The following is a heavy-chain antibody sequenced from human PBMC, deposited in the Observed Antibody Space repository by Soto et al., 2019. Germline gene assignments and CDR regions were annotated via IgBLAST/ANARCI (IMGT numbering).Heavy chain of an antibody. Sequence: SETLSLTCTVSGGSISSGDYYWRWIRQPPGKGLEWIGYIYYSGSTYYNPSLKSRVTISVDTSKNQFSLKLSSVTAADTAVYYCARGKRLGDYDFWSRYYGYYYGMDVWGQGTTVTVS. J-gene: IGHJ6*02. CDR1: GGSISSGDYY. CDR3: ARGKRLGDYDFWSRYYGYYYGMDV. D-gene: IGHD3-3*01. CDR2: IYYSGST. V-gene: IGHV4-30-4*01.